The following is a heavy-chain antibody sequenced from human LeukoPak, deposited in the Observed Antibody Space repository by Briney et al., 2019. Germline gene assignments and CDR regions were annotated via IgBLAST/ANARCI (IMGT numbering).Heavy chain of an antibody. J-gene: IGHJ4*02. Sequence: GGSLRTYCAASGFTFSSYAMSWVRQAPGKGLEWVSAISGSGGSTYYADSVKGRFTISRDNSKNTLYLQMNSLRAEDTAVYYCAKEGVYDSSGYYYFDYWGQGTLVTVSS. D-gene: IGHD3-22*01. CDR1: GFTFSSYA. CDR2: ISGSGGST. V-gene: IGHV3-23*01. CDR3: AKEGVYDSSGYYYFDY.